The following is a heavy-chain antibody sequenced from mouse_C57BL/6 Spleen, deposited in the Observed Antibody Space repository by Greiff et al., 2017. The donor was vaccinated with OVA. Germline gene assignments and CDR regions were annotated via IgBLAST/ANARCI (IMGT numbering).Heavy chain of an antibody. CDR3: ARVISEYYYGSSYTWFAY. Sequence: EVQLVESGGGLVKPGGSLKLSCAASGFTFSSYAMSWVRQTPEKRLEWVATISDGGSYTYYPDNVKGRFTISRDNAKNNLYLQMSHLKSEDTAMYYGARVISEYYYGSSYTWFAYWGQGTLVTVSA. V-gene: IGHV5-4*01. CDR1: GFTFSSYA. CDR2: ISDGGSYT. D-gene: IGHD1-1*01. J-gene: IGHJ3*01.